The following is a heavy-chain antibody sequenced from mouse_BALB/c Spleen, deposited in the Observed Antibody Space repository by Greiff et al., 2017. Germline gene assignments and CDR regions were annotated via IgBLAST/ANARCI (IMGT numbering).Heavy chain of an antibody. CDR3: ARWVRRPNYYAMDD. D-gene: IGHD2-14*01. CDR2: IDPANGNT. Sequence: DVQLQESGAELVKPGASVKLSCTASGFNIKDTYMHWVKQRPEQGLEWIGRIDPANGNTKYDPKFQGKATITADTSSNTAYLQLSSLTSEDTAVYYCARWVRRPNYYAMDDWGQGTSVTVSS. J-gene: IGHJ4*01. V-gene: IGHV14-3*02. CDR1: GFNIKDTY.